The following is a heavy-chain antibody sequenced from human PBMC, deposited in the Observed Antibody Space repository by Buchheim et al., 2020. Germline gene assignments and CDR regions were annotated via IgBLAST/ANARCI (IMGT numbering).Heavy chain of an antibody. V-gene: IGHV3-33*01. CDR2: IWYDGSNK. Sequence: QVQLVESGGGVVQPGRSLRLSCAASGFTFSSYGMHWVRQAPGKGLEWVAVIWYDGSNKYYADSAKGRFTISRDNSKNTLYLQMNSLRAEDTAVYYCAREYCSSTSCYGDNWFDPWGQGTL. D-gene: IGHD2-2*01. CDR3: AREYCSSTSCYGDNWFDP. CDR1: GFTFSSYG. J-gene: IGHJ5*02.